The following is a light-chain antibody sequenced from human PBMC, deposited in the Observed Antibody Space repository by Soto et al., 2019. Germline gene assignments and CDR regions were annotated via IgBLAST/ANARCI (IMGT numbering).Light chain of an antibody. Sequence: DIQMTQSPSSLSASVGDRVTITCRASQTISDYLNWYQQKPGKAPKLLIYAASSLQSGVPSRFSGSGSGTDFTLTITSLQPEDFATYYCQQTYSTPLTFGGGTKVES. J-gene: IGKJ4*01. CDR1: QTISDY. CDR2: AAS. V-gene: IGKV1-39*01. CDR3: QQTYSTPLT.